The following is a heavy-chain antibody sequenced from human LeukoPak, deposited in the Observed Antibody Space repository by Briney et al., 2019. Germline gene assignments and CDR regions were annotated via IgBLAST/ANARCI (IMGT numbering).Heavy chain of an antibody. Sequence: SETLSLTCTVSGGSISSGGYYWSWIRQHPGKGLEWIGYIYYSGSTYYNPSLKSRVTISVDTSKNQFSLKLSSVTAADTAVYYCARDQGGTSGYFDYWGQGTLVTVSS. CDR2: IYYSGST. V-gene: IGHV4-31*03. D-gene: IGHD1-26*01. CDR1: GGSISSGGYY. CDR3: ARDQGGTSGYFDY. J-gene: IGHJ4*02.